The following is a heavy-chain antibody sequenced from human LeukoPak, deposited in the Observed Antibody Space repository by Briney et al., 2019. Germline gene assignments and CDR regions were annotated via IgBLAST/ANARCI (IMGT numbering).Heavy chain of an antibody. CDR2: ISYDGSNK. Sequence: GGSLRLSCAASGFTFSSYGMHWVRQAPGKGLEWVAVISYDGSNKYYADSVKGRFTISRDNSKNTLYLQMNSLRAEDTAVYYCAKGYLYYFDYWGQGTLVTVSS. V-gene: IGHV3-30*18. CDR3: AKGYLYYFDY. J-gene: IGHJ4*02. CDR1: GFTFSSYG. D-gene: IGHD1-26*01.